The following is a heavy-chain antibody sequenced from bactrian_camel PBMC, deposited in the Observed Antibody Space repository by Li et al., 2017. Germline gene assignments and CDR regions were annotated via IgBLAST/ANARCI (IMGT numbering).Heavy chain of an antibody. Sequence: DVQLVESGGDLVQPGGSLTLSCAASGYRFGDYPMSWVRQAPGKALEWLAQIDYSGTLTRINTPAEGRFTISRDNAKNTLYLQLNSLKTEDTAMYYCAIAQYEFSFIVPRTNPWSLLRGQGTQVTVST. V-gene: IGHV3S42*01. CDR1: GYRFGDYP. D-gene: IGHD2*01. J-gene: IGHJ4*01. CDR2: IDYSGTLT. CDR3: AIAQYEFSFIVPRTNPWSLL.